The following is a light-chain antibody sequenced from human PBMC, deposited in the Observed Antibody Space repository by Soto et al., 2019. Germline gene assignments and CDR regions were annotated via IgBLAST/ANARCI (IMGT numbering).Light chain of an antibody. CDR3: SSYTSSNTLGV. V-gene: IGLV2-14*01. CDR1: SSDVGNYKY. Sequence: QSVLTQPASVSGSPGQSITISCTGTSSDVGNYKYVSWYQQHPGKAPKLMIYEVNNRPSGVSNRFSGSKSGNTASLTISGLLAEDEADYYCSSYTSSNTLGVFGSGTKVTVL. J-gene: IGLJ1*01. CDR2: EVN.